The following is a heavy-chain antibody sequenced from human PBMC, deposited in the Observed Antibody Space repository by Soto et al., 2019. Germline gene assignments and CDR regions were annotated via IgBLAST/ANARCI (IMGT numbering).Heavy chain of an antibody. CDR3: ATRSSSADHDAFDI. CDR1: GGSISSDDYY. J-gene: IGHJ3*02. CDR2: IYYSGRT. Sequence: QVQLQESGPGLVKPSQTLSLTCTVSGGSISSDDYYWSWIRQPPGKGLEWIGYIYYSGRTYYNPSLKSRGILSVDTSKNQFSLKLTSVTAADTALYFCATRSSSADHDAFDIWGQGTMVTVSS. D-gene: IGHD6-6*01. V-gene: IGHV4-30-4*01.